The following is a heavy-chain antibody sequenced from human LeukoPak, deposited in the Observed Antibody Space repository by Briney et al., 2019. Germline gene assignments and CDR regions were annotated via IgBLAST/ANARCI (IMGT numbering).Heavy chain of an antibody. CDR1: GFTFSSYS. D-gene: IGHD3-3*01. CDR2: ISSSSSYI. J-gene: IGHJ3*02. CDR3: AKDLRFLEWLFSPGTFDI. V-gene: IGHV3-21*04. Sequence: GGSLRLSCAASGFTFSSYSMTWVRQAPGKGLEWVSSISSSSSYIYYADSVKGRFTISRDNSKNTLYLQMNSLRAEDTAVYYCAKDLRFLEWLFSPGTFDIWGQGTMVTVSS.